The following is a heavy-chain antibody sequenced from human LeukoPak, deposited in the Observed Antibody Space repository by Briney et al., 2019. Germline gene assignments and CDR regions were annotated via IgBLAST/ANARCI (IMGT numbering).Heavy chain of an antibody. CDR3: AREYSSSSDYFDY. J-gene: IGHJ4*02. D-gene: IGHD6-6*01. CDR2: INHSGST. Sequence: SETLSLTCAVYGGSFSGYYWSWIRQPPGKGLEWIGEINHSGSTNYNPSLKSRVTISVDTSKNQFSLKLSSVTAADTAVYHCAREYSSSSDYFDYWGQGTLVTVSS. CDR1: GGSFSGYY. V-gene: IGHV4-34*01.